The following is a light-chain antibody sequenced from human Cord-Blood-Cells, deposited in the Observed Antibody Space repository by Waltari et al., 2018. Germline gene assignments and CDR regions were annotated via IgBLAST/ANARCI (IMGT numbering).Light chain of an antibody. Sequence: QSALTQPASVSGSPGPSITISCTVTSSDVGGYNYVSWYQQHPGKAPKLMIYDVSIRPSGVSNRFSGSKSGNTAYLTISGLQAEDEADYYCSSYTSSSTRVFGTGTKVTV. J-gene: IGLJ1*01. CDR1: SSDVGGYNY. V-gene: IGLV2-14*03. CDR2: DVS. CDR3: SSYTSSSTRV.